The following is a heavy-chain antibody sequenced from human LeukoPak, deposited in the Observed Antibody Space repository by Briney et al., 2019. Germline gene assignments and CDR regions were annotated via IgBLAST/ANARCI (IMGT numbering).Heavy chain of an antibody. J-gene: IGHJ4*02. Sequence: GESLKISCKGSGYSFTSYWIGWVRQMPGKGLEWMGVIYPGDSETRYRPSFQGQVTISPESISTAYLQWSNLTASDPAMYYCARLLGGGFDYWGQGTLVAVSS. CDR2: IYPGDSET. CDR3: ARLLGGGFDY. CDR1: GYSFTSYW. V-gene: IGHV5-51*01.